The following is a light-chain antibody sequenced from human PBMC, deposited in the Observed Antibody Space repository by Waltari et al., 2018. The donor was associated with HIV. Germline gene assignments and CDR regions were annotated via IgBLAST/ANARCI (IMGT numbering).Light chain of an antibody. CDR3: QSADSSGPYRV. V-gene: IGLV3-25*03. CDR1: ALPKQY. CDR2: KDS. J-gene: IGLJ3*02. Sequence: SSELTQPPSVSVSPGQTARIPCSGDALPKQYASWYQQKPGQAPVVVIYKDSERPSGIPERFSGSSSGTTVTLTISGVQAEDEADYYCQSADSSGPYRVFGGGTKLTVL.